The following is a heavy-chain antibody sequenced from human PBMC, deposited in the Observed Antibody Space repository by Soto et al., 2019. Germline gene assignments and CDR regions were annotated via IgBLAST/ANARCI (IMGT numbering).Heavy chain of an antibody. CDR1: GFSFSTSG. J-gene: IGHJ4*01. Sequence: GGSLRLSCVASGFSFSTSGMHWVRQAPGKGLEWVAVVSYDRSSKFYADSVKGRFTISSDDSKNTLYLQMDSLRVEDSAVYYCVKGARSRCSSMFHYWG. CDR2: VSYDRSSK. D-gene: IGHD3-3*02. V-gene: IGHV3-30*18. CDR3: VKGARSRCSSMFHY.